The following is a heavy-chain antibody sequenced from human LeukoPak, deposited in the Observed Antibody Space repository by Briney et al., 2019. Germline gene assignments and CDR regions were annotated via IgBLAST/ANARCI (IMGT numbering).Heavy chain of an antibody. J-gene: IGHJ5*02. V-gene: IGHV1-18*01. Sequence: ASVKVSCKASGYTFTSYGISWVRQAPGQGLEWMGWISAYNGNTNYAQKFQGRVTMTRDTSISTAYMELSRLRSDDTAVYYCARDQSGYKAVVFWFDPWGQGTLVTVSS. CDR2: ISAYNGNT. CDR1: GYTFTSYG. D-gene: IGHD5-12*01. CDR3: ARDQSGYKAVVFWFDP.